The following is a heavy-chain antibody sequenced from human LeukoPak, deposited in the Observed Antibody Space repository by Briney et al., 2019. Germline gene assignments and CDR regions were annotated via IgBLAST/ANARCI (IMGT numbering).Heavy chain of an antibody. CDR3: ARDLFRANDY. J-gene: IGHJ4*02. D-gene: IGHD2/OR15-2a*01. V-gene: IGHV3-30-3*01. Sequence: GRSLRLSCAASGFTFSSYAMPWVRQAPGKGLEWVAVISYDGSNKYYADSVKGRFTISRDNSKNTLYLQMNSLRAEDTAVYYCARDLFRANDYWGQGTLVTVSS. CDR1: GFTFSSYA. CDR2: ISYDGSNK.